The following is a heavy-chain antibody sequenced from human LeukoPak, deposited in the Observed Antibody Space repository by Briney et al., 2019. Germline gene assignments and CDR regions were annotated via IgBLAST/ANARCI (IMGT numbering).Heavy chain of an antibody. D-gene: IGHD6-13*01. CDR3: AKATGIAESNYYYYYMDV. V-gene: IGHV3-30*18. CDR1: GFTFSSYG. CDR2: ISYDGSNK. Sequence: GGSLRLSCAASGFTFSSYGMHWVRQAPGKGLEWVAVISYDGSNKYYADSVKGRFTISRDNSKNTLYLQMNSLRAEDTAVYYCAKATGIAESNYYYYYMDVWGKGTTVTVSS. J-gene: IGHJ6*03.